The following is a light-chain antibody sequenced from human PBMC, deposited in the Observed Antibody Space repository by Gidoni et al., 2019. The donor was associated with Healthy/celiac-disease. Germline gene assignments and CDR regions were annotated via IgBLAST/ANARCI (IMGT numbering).Light chain of an antibody. V-gene: IGLV2-11*01. Sequence: QASPTQPPSMSRFSGPSVTISCTGTSSDVGGYNYVSWYQQHPGKAPKLMIYDVSKRPSGVPDRFSGSKSGNTASLTISGLQAEDEADYYCCSYAGSYTEVFGGGTKLTVL. CDR3: CSYAGSYTEV. CDR1: SSDVGGYNY. J-gene: IGLJ2*01. CDR2: DVS.